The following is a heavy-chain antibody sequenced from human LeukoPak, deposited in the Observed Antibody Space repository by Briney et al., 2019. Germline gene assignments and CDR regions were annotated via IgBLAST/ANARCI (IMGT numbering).Heavy chain of an antibody. V-gene: IGHV3-23*01. D-gene: IGHD2/OR15-2a*01. J-gene: IGHJ4*02. CDR1: GFTFSSYA. CDR2: ISGSGGST. CDR3: ARGTSTAYDY. Sequence: GGSLRLSCAASGFTFSSYAMSWVRQAPGKGLEWVSAISGSGGSTYYADSVKGRFSMSRDNAKNTLYLQMNSLRAEDTAVYFCARGTSTAYDYWGQGTLVTVSS.